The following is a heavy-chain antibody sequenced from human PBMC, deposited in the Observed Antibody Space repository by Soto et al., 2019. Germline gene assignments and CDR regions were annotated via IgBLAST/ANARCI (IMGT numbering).Heavy chain of an antibody. D-gene: IGHD1-26*01. CDR2: VSSGSAFI. J-gene: IGHJ5*02. Sequence: EVQVVESGGGLVKPGGSLRLSCNFSVIMYSMDWVRQAPGKGLEWVASVSSGSAFIKYADSVKGRFTISRDNAKNSVSMQMDSLRVEDTAMYYCTRDQGGSYDSWFDPWGRGTLGTVSS. V-gene: IGHV3-21*01. CDR3: TRDQGGSYDSWFDP. CDR1: SVIMYS.